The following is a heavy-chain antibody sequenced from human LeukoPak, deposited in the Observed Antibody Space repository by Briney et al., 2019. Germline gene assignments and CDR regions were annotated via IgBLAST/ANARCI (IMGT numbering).Heavy chain of an antibody. J-gene: IGHJ3*02. D-gene: IGHD2-21*02. V-gene: IGHV4-31*03. CDR3: ARGVTAIRSFGAFDI. CDR2: IYYSGST. CDR1: GVSISRGGYY. Sequence: SETLSLTCTVSGVSISRGGYYWSWIRQHPGKGLEWIGYIYYSGSTYYNPSLKSRVTISVDTSKNQFSLKLSSVTAADTAVYYCARGVTAIRSFGAFDIWGQGTMVTVSS.